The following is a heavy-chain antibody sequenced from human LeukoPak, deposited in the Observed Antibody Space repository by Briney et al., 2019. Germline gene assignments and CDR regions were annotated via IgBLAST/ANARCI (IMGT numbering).Heavy chain of an antibody. CDR3: ARVFGWSPFDC. CDR1: GYTFTTYT. CDR2: INAGNGDT. Sequence: ASVKVSCKASGYTFTTYTMHWVRQAPGQRLEWMGWINAGNGDTKYSQKFQGRVTITRDTSASTAYMELSSLTSEDTAMYYCARVFGWSPFDCWGQGTLVTVSS. D-gene: IGHD6-19*01. V-gene: IGHV1-3*01. J-gene: IGHJ4*02.